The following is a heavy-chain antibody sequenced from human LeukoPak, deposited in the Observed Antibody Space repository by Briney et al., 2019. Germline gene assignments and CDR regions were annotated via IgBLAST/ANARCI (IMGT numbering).Heavy chain of an antibody. J-gene: IGHJ6*02. Sequence: PSETLSLTCTVSGDSVSSGGYYWSWIRQPPGKGLEWIGEINHSGSTNYNPSLKSRVTISVDTSKNQFSLKLSSVTAADTAVYYCARVSIDEYSSSSVVRDPTNTNYYYYGMDVWGQGTTVTVSS. CDR3: ARVSIDEYSSSSVVRDPTNTNYYYYGMDV. CDR1: GDSVSSGGYY. CDR2: INHSGST. D-gene: IGHD6-6*01. V-gene: IGHV4-61*08.